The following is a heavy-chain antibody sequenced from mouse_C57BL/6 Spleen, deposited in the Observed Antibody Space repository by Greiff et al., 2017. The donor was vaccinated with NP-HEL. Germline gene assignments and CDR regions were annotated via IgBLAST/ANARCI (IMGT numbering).Heavy chain of an antibody. Sequence: EVHLVEPGGGLVKPGGSLKLSCAASGFTFSVYGMHWVRQAPEKGLEWVAYISSCSSTIYYADTVKGRFTISRVNAENTLFLEKASLRSEDTAMYYCARRGSATVVAHFDYWGQGTTLTVSS. D-gene: IGHD1-1*01. V-gene: IGHV5-17*01. J-gene: IGHJ2*01. CDR1: GFTFSVYG. CDR3: ARRGSATVVAHFDY. CDR2: ISSCSSTI.